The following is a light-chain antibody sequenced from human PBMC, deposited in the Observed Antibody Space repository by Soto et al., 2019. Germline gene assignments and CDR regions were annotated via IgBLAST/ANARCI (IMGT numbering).Light chain of an antibody. CDR3: QQYGASVT. J-gene: IGKJ3*01. CDR1: QGVSSSY. V-gene: IGKV3-20*01. CDR2: GPS. Sequence: EIVLTQSPGTLSLSPGEGATLSCRASQGVSSSYLAWYQHKPGQAPRLLIYGPSSRASGIPDRFSGSGSGTDFTLTINRLEPEDFAVYYCQQYGASVTFGPGTKVDLK.